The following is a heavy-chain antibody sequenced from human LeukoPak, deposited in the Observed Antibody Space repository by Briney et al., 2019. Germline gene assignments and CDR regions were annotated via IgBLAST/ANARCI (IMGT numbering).Heavy chain of an antibody. CDR1: GYIFTSYW. D-gene: IGHD2-15*01. CDR3: ALGPGYCSGGSCYSGPPHY. V-gene: IGHV5-51*01. CDR2: IYPGDSDT. J-gene: IGHJ4*02. Sequence: GESLQISCKGSGYIFTSYWIGWVRQLPGKGLEWMGIIYPGDSDTRYSPSFQGQVTISADKSISTAYLQWSSLKASDTAMYYCALGPGYCSGGSCYSGPPHYWGQGTLVTVSS.